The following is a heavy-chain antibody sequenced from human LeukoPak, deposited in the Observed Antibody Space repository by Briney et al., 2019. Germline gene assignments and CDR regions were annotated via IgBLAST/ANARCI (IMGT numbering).Heavy chain of an antibody. V-gene: IGHV3-23*01. J-gene: IGHJ4*02. CDR3: ARDSSHYLGSSDY. D-gene: IGHD6-6*01. CDR1: GFTFSSYP. Sequence: PGGSLRLSCVVSGFTFSSYPMSWVRQAPGKGLEWVSVISESGDVTHYADSMKGRFTISGDNTKNTLNLQMNGLRDEDTAIYYCARDSSHYLGSSDYWGQGALVTVSS. CDR2: ISESGDVT.